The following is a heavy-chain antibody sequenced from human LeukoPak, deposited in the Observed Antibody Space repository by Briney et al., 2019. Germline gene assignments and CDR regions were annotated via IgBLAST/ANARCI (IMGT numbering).Heavy chain of an antibody. CDR3: ARTDTAMVNLDY. J-gene: IGHJ4*02. Sequence: GASVKVSCKASGGTFSSYAISWVRQAPGQGLEWMGGIIPIFGTANYAQKFQGRVTITADESTSTAYMELGSLRSGDTAVYYCARTDTAMVNLDYWGQGTLVTVSS. CDR1: GGTFSSYA. V-gene: IGHV1-69*13. CDR2: IIPIFGTA. D-gene: IGHD5-18*01.